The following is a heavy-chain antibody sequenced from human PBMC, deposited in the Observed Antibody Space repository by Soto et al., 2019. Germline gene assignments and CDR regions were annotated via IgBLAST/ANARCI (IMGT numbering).Heavy chain of an antibody. CDR3: ARGTYFDY. Sequence: GASVKVSCKAAGYTLTTYGVSWVRQAPGQGLEWVGWISAYNDHTNYAQKFQGRVTMTTDTSTSTAYMELRSLRSDDTAVYYCARGTYFDYWGHGTLVTVSS. CDR1: GYTLTTYG. J-gene: IGHJ4*01. V-gene: IGHV1-18*01. CDR2: ISAYNDHT. D-gene: IGHD1-1*01.